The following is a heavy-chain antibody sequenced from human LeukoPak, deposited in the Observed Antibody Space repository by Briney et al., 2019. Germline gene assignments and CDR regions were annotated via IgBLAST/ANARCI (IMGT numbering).Heavy chain of an antibody. J-gene: IGHJ5*02. CDR2: INDVDTA. D-gene: IGHD3-22*01. V-gene: IGHV3-53*01. Sequence: PGGSLRVSCVLPGFSASTNLTTRVRQAPGKGLEWVSAINDVDTAYYADTVRGRFTISRDSAKNTLYLQMKSLRADDTAVYYCTSDKVHSRGAFDRWGQGTLVTVSS. CDR1: GFSASTNL. CDR3: TSDKVHSRGAFDR.